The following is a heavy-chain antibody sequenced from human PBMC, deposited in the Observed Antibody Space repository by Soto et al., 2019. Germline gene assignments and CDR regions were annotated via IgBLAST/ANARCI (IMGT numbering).Heavy chain of an antibody. Sequence: QVQLQESGPGLVKPSGTLSLTCAVSGGSISTSNWWSWVRQPPGKGLEWIGEIYHSGSINYNPSLKSRAIISVDKSKNQFSLNLSSVTAADTAVYFCAKKRDTTMVPVFDSWGQGTLVTVSS. CDR2: IYHSGSI. CDR3: AKKRDTTMVPVFDS. J-gene: IGHJ4*02. D-gene: IGHD5-18*01. CDR1: GGSISTSNW. V-gene: IGHV4-4*02.